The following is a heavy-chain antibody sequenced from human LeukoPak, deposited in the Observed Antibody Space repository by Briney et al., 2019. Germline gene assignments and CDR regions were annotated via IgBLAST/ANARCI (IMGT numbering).Heavy chain of an antibody. Sequence: SETLSLTCAVYGGSFSSYYWSWIRQPPGKGLEWIGEINRSGSTNYNPSLKSRVTISVDTSKNQFSLKLSSVTAADTAVYYCARNGLTTVAYLDWGQGTLVTVSS. CDR1: GGSFSSYY. V-gene: IGHV4-34*01. CDR2: INRSGST. J-gene: IGHJ4*02. D-gene: IGHD4-11*01. CDR3: ARNGLTTVAYLD.